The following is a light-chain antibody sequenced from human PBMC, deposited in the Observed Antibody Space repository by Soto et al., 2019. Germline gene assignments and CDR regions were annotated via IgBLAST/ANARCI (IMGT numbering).Light chain of an antibody. CDR3: QQRSNWPLT. V-gene: IGKV3-11*01. Sequence: NVLTQSAATLSLSPRERATLSCRASQSVSSYLGWYQQKPGQAPRLLIYDASNRATGIPARFSGSGSGTDFTLIISSLEPEDFAVYYCQQRSNWPLTFGPGTKVDI. J-gene: IGKJ3*01. CDR1: QSVSSY. CDR2: DAS.